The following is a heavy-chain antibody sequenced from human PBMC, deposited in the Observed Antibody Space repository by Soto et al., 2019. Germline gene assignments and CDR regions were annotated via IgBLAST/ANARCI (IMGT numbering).Heavy chain of an antibody. J-gene: IGHJ6*02. V-gene: IGHV1-8*01. CDR3: ARLPHSRIAAAGYHYGMDV. CDR1: GYTFTSYD. Sequence: ASVKVSCKASGYTFTSYDINWVRQATGQGLEWMGWMHPNSGNTGYAQKFQGRVTMTRNTSISTAYMELSSLRSEDTAVYYCARLPHSRIAAAGYHYGMDVWGQGTTVTVSS. CDR2: MHPNSGNT. D-gene: IGHD6-13*01.